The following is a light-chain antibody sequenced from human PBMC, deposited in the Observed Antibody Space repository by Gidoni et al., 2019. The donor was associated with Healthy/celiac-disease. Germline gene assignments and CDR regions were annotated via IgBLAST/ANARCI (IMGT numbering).Light chain of an antibody. Sequence: ELVLTQSPATLSLSPGESATLSFRASQSVSSYLAWYQQKPGQAPRLLIYDASNRATGIPARFSGSGSGTDFTLTISSLEPEDFAVYYCKQRSNWPPITFGQGTRLEIK. CDR2: DAS. V-gene: IGKV3-11*01. CDR1: QSVSSY. J-gene: IGKJ5*01. CDR3: KQRSNWPPIT.